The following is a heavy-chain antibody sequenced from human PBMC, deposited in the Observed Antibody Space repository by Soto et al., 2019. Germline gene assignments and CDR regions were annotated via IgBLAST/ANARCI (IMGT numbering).Heavy chain of an antibody. CDR2: NDYSGIT. D-gene: IGHD6-6*01. Sequence: QVQLQESGPGLVKPSQTLSLTCTVSGGSISSGGYYWTWIRQHPGKGLEWIGYNDYSGITYYNPSFKSRVTISLVTSKNQFSLELSSVTAADTAVYYCARGSSIAGLYYGMDVWGQGTTVTVSS. J-gene: IGHJ6*02. V-gene: IGHV4-31*03. CDR1: GGSISSGGYY. CDR3: ARGSSIAGLYYGMDV.